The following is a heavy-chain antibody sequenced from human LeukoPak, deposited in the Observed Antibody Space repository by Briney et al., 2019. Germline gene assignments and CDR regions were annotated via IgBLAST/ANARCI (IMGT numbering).Heavy chain of an antibody. CDR3: ARDSSSCTGCMDV. CDR1: GFTFSSYS. J-gene: IGHJ6*03. CDR2: ISSSSSYI. Sequence: GGSLRLSCAASGFTFSSYSMNWVRQAPGKGLEWVSSISSSSSYIYYADSVKGRFTISRDNAKNSLYLQMNSLRAEDTAVYYCARDSSSCTGCMDVWGKGTTVTVSS. D-gene: IGHD6-13*01. V-gene: IGHV3-21*01.